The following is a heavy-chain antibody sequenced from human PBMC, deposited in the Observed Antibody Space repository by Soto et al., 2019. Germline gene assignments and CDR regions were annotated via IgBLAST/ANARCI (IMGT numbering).Heavy chain of an antibody. CDR2: ISSGTTTI. CDR3: ARDHYGDYIFDY. V-gene: IGHV3-48*02. CDR1: GFTFSSYS. Sequence: GGSLRLSCVVSGFTFSSYSMNWVRQAPGKGLEWVSYISSGTTTIYYADSVKGRFTISRDNAKNSLYLQMNSLRDEDTAVYYCARDHYGDYIFDYWGQGTLVTVSS. J-gene: IGHJ4*02. D-gene: IGHD4-17*01.